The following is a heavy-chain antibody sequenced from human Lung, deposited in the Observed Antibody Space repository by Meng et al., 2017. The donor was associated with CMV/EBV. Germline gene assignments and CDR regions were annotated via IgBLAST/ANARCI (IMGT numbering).Heavy chain of an antibody. Sequence: SXTXSLXCTVSGGSISSSSYYWGWIRQPPGKGLEWIGSIYYSGSTYYNPSLKSRVTISVDTSKNQFSLKLSSVTAADTAVYYCARKLVVPAAIRNDAFDIXGQAXMVTVSS. CDR2: IYYSGST. CDR3: ARKLVVPAAIRNDAFDI. J-gene: IGHJ3*02. D-gene: IGHD2-2*01. V-gene: IGHV4-39*07. CDR1: GGSISSSSYY.